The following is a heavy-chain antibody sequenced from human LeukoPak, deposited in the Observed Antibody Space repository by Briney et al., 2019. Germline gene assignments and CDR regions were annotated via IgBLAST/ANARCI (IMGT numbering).Heavy chain of an antibody. Sequence: SGTLSFTCAVSGGSISRGNWWSWVRQPPGKGPEWIGEIYHSGNTNYNPSLKSRVTISVDKSKNQFSLKLSSVTAADTAVYYCAKKAAASAADYWGQGTLVTVSS. CDR2: IYHSGNT. CDR1: GGSISRGNW. CDR3: AKKAAASAADY. D-gene: IGHD6-13*01. V-gene: IGHV4-4*02. J-gene: IGHJ4*02.